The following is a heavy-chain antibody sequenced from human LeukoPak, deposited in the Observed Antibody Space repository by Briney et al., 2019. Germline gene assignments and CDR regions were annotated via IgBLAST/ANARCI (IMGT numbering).Heavy chain of an antibody. V-gene: IGHV1-69*05. J-gene: IGHJ4*02. CDR1: GGTFSSYA. Sequence: GASVKVSCKASGGTFSSYAISWVRQALGQGLEWMGGIIPIFGTANYAQKFQGRVTITTDESTSTAYMELSSLRSEDTAVYYCARPSYGGNSFDYWGQGTLVTVSS. CDR2: IIPIFGTA. CDR3: ARPSYGGNSFDY. D-gene: IGHD4-23*01.